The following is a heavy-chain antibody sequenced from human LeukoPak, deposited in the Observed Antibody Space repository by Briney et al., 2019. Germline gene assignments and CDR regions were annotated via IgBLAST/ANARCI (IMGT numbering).Heavy chain of an antibody. Sequence: PSETLSLTCTVSGGSFSSYYWSWLRQPAGEGLEWIGRIYISGSTNYNPSLESRVTMSVDTSKKQFSLKLTSVTAADMAVYFCARQFLVGSTFHAFDLWGQGTRVTVSS. V-gene: IGHV4-4*07. CDR1: GGSFSSYY. CDR2: IYISGST. J-gene: IGHJ3*01. CDR3: ARQFLVGSTFHAFDL. D-gene: IGHD1-26*01.